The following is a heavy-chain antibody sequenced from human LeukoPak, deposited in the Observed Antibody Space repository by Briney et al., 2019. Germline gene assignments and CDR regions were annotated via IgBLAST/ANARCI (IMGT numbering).Heavy chain of an antibody. CDR3: AKVLTNYDILSGSHY. D-gene: IGHD3-9*01. J-gene: IGHJ4*02. V-gene: IGHV3-30*02. CDR2: IRYDGTNK. CDR1: GFTFSSYV. Sequence: PGGSLRLSCAASGFTFSSYVMHWVRQAPGKGLEWVAFIRYDGTNKYYADSVKGRFTISRDNSKNTLYLQMNSLRPEDTAVYYCAKVLTNYDILSGSHYWGQGTLVTVAS.